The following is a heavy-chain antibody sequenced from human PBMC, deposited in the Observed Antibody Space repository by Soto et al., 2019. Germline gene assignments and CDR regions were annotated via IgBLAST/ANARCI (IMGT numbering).Heavy chain of an antibody. V-gene: IGHV3-30*18. CDR3: AKDKGRTAIDY. CDR2: IANDGRSE. J-gene: IGHJ4*02. Sequence: QVQLVESGGGVVQPGRSLRLSCAASGLTFSAAGMHWVRQAPGKGLEWVAFIANDGRSESYADSVKGRFTISRDNYQNRLYLQMNGLRAEDTAVYYCAKDKGRTAIDYWGQGTLVSVSS. CDR1: GLTFSAAG.